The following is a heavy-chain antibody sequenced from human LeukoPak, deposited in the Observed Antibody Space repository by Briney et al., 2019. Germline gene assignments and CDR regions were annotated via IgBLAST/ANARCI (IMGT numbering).Heavy chain of an antibody. CDR2: IIPIFGTA. J-gene: IGHJ6*03. V-gene: IGHV1-69*05. Sequence: ASVKVSCKASGYTFTSYDINWVRQAPGQGLEWMGGIIPIFGTANYAQKFQGRVTITTDESTSTAYMELSSLRSEDTAVYYCARGGHGEYQLLYDYYYYYMDVWGKGTTVTVSS. CDR1: GYTFTSYD. CDR3: ARGGHGEYQLLYDYYYYYMDV. D-gene: IGHD2-2*02.